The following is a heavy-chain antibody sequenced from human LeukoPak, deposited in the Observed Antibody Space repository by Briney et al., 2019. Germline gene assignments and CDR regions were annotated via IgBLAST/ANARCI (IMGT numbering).Heavy chain of an antibody. CDR2: INPSSGGT. D-gene: IGHD6-6*01. Sequence: VASVKVSCKASGYTFTGYYMHWVRQAPGQGLEWMGWINPSSGGTNYAQKFQGRVTMTRDTSNSTAYMELSRLRSDDTAVYYCARDEQLGRYWGQGTLVTVSS. CDR3: ARDEQLGRY. J-gene: IGHJ4*02. V-gene: IGHV1-2*02. CDR1: GYTFTGYY.